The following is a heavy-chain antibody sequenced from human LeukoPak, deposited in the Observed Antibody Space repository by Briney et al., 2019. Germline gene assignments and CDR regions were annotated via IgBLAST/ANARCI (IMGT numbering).Heavy chain of an antibody. CDR2: FDVAETDT. J-gene: IGHJ4*02. CDR1: GYTLSELS. V-gene: IGHV1-24*01. D-gene: IGHD3-3*01. Sequence: RASVKVSCKVSGYTLSELSMHWVRQSPGKGLEWMGGFDVAETDTIYAQKFQGRVTMTEDTSTDTAYMELNSLSSEDTAGYYCSSSGVEEWQGLHFWGQGTLVTVSS. CDR3: SSSGVEEWQGLHF.